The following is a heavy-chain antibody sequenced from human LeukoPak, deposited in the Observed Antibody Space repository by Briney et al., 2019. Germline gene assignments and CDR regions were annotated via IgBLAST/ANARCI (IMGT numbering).Heavy chain of an antibody. CDR2: INPNSGGT. CDR1: GYTFTGYY. CDR3: ARDWVKGGYDSVPFDP. V-gene: IGHV1-2*02. J-gene: IGHJ5*02. D-gene: IGHD5-12*01. Sequence: ASVKVSCKASGYTFTGYYMHWVRQAPGQGLEWMGWINPNSGGTNYAQKFQGRVTMTRDTSISTAYMELSRLRSDDTAVYYCARDWVKGGYDSVPFDPWGQGTLVTVSS.